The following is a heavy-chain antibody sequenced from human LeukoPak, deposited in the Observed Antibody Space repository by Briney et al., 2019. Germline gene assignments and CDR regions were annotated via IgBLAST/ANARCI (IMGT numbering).Heavy chain of an antibody. Sequence: PSETLSLTCTVSGGSISSYYWSWIRQPPGKGLEWIGYIYYSGSTNYNPSLKSRVTISVDTSKNQFSLKLSSVTAADTAVYYCARSWGSGSYDWFDPWGQEPWSPSPQ. CDR2: IYYSGST. D-gene: IGHD3-10*01. CDR1: GGSISSYY. CDR3: ARSWGSGSYDWFDP. J-gene: IGHJ5*02. V-gene: IGHV4-59*01.